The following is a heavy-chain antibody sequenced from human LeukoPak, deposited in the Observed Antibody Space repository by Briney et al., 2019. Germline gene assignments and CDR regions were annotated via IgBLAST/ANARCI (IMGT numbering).Heavy chain of an antibody. CDR3: ASAAYSGAY. D-gene: IGHD5-12*01. CDR2: IIPIFGTT. Sequence: ASVKVSCKASGGTFSSYAISWVRQAPGQGLEWMGGIIPIFGTTNYAQKFQGRVTITADESTSTAYMELISLRSEDTAVYYRASAAYSGAYWGQGTLVTVSS. V-gene: IGHV1-69*13. J-gene: IGHJ4*02. CDR1: GGTFSSYA.